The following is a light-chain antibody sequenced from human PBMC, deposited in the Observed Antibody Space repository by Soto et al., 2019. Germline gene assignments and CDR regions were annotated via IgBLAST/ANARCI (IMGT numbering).Light chain of an antibody. CDR3: QQLNSYSFT. CDR1: HDISNY. V-gene: IGKV1-9*01. CDR2: GAS. Sequence: DIQLTQSPSFLSASVGDRVTITCRVSHDISNYLAWYQQRPGKAPKLLISGASTLQSGVPSRFSGSGSGTEFTLTIGSLQPEDSATYYCQQLNSYSFTFGPGAKVDIK. J-gene: IGKJ3*01.